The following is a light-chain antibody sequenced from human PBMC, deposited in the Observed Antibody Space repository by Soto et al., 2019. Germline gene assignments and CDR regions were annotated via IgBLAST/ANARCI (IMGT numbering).Light chain of an antibody. J-gene: IGKJ2*01. Sequence: DIVMTQSPDSLAVSLGERATINCKSSQSVLYSSNNKNYLAWYQQRPGQPPKLLIYWASTRESGVPDRFSGSGSGTESTLTISSLQAEEVAVYYCQQYESTPPTFGQGTKLEI. CDR1: QSVLYSSNNKNY. CDR3: QQYESTPPT. V-gene: IGKV4-1*01. CDR2: WAS.